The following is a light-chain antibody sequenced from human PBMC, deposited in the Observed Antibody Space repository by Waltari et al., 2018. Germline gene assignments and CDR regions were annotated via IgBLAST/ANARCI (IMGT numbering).Light chain of an antibody. Sequence: DIQMTQSPSTLSASVGDRVTITCRASQGISDWLAWNQQKPGKAPKLLIYKASSLESGVPSRFSGSGSGTEFTLTISSLQPDDFATYYCQQYNGYPTFGQGTRVVIK. CDR2: KAS. CDR1: QGISDW. V-gene: IGKV1-5*03. CDR3: QQYNGYPT. J-gene: IGKJ1*01.